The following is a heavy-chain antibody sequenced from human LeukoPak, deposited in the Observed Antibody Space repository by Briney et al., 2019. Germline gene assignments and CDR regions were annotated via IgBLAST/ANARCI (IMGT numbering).Heavy chain of an antibody. CDR3: ARLTYYYDSSGYYYYVFDY. CDR2: IYYSGST. J-gene: IGHJ4*02. Sequence: SETLSLTCTVSGGSISSYYWSWIRQPPGKGLEWIGYIYYSGSTNCNPSLKSRVTISVDTSKNQFSLKLSSVTAADTAVYYCARLTYYYDSSGYYYYVFDYWGQGTLVTVSS. D-gene: IGHD3-22*01. V-gene: IGHV4-59*01. CDR1: GGSISSYY.